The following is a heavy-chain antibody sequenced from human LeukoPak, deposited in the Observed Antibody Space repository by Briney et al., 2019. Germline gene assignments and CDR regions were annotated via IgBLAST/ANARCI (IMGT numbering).Heavy chain of an antibody. V-gene: IGHV1-3*01. Sequence: ASVKVSCKASGYTFTSYAMHWVRQAPGQRLEWMGWINAGNGNTKYSQKFQGRVTITRDTSTSTAYMELRSLRSDDTAVYYCARDRHTPRYKDYWGQGTLVTVSS. CDR1: GYTFTSYA. CDR2: INAGNGNT. CDR3: ARDRHTPRYKDY. D-gene: IGHD1-14*01. J-gene: IGHJ4*02.